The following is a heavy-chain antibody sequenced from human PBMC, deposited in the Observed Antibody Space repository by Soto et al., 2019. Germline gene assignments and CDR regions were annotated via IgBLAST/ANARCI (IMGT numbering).Heavy chain of an antibody. D-gene: IGHD2-2*01. J-gene: IGHJ6*02. CDR1: GFTFSAYG. Sequence: GGSLRLSCAASGFTFSAYGMHWVRQAPGKGLEWVALISFEGNEKYHVDSVKGRFTISRDDSKNTLYLQMNSLKTEDTAVYYYTTLDIVVGSGYYYYGMDVWGQGTTVTVSS. CDR2: ISFEGNEK. CDR3: TTLDIVVGSGYYYYGMDV. V-gene: IGHV3-30*03.